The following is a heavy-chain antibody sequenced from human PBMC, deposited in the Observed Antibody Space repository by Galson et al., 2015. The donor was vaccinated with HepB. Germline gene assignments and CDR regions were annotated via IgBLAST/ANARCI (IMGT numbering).Heavy chain of an antibody. V-gene: IGHV3-7*03. CDR1: GFTFSSYW. Sequence: SLRLSCAGSGFTFSSYWMNWVRQAPGKGLEWVANIKEDGSEKYYVDSVKGRFTISRDNARNSLYLQMNSLRAEDTAVYYCSGEDGYSFDHWGQGTLVTVSS. J-gene: IGHJ4*02. CDR3: SGEDGYSFDH. D-gene: IGHD5-24*01. CDR2: IKEDGSEK.